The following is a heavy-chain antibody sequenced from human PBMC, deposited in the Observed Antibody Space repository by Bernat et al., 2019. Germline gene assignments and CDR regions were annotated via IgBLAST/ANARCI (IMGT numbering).Heavy chain of an antibody. CDR3: AKGRYCSSTSCYAEYYYYGMDV. D-gene: IGHD2-2*01. V-gene: IGHV3-23*01. CDR2: ISGSGGST. CDR1: GFTFSSYA. Sequence: EVQLLESGGGLVQPGGSLRLSCAASGFTFSSYAMSWVRQAPGKGLEWVSAISGSGGSTYYADSVKGRFTISRDNSKNTLYLQMNSLRAEDTAVYYCAKGRYCSSTSCYAEYYYYGMDVWGQGTTVTVSS. J-gene: IGHJ6*02.